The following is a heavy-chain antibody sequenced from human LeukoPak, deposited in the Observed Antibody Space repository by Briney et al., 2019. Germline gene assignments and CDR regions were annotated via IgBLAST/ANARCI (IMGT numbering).Heavy chain of an antibody. J-gene: IGHJ4*02. V-gene: IGHV1-69*04. CDR1: GGTFSSYA. CDR2: IIPILGIA. D-gene: IGHD1-26*01. CDR3: ARDLLYSGHFDY. Sequence: SVKVSCKASGGTFSSYAISWVRQAPGQGLEWMGRIIPILGIANYAQKFQGRVTITADKSTSTAYMELSSLRSEDTAVCYCARDLLYSGHFDYWGQGTLVTVSS.